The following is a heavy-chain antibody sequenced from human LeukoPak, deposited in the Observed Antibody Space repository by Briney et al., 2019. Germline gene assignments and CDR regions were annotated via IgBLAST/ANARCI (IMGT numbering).Heavy chain of an antibody. D-gene: IGHD6-13*01. V-gene: IGHV4-4*07. Sequence: SETLSLTCTVSGGSISSYYWTWIRQPAGKGLEWIGRIYTSGSTNYNPSLKSRVTMSVDTSKNQFSLKLSSVTAADTAVYYCARDSDGSSWYGPTGYYYGMDVWGQGTTVTVSS. CDR3: ARDSDGSSWYGPTGYYYGMDV. J-gene: IGHJ6*02. CDR2: IYTSGST. CDR1: GGSISSYY.